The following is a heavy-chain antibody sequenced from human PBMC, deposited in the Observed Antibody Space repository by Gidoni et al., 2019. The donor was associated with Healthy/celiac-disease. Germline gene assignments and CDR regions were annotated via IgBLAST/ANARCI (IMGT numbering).Heavy chain of an antibody. CDR2: INPSGGST. CDR3: ARDGGRRDGYNIRGAPLDY. V-gene: IGHV1-46*01. CDR1: GYTFTSYY. J-gene: IGHJ4*02. D-gene: IGHD3-16*01. Sequence: QVQLVQSGAEVKKPVASVKVSSKASGYTFTSYYMHWVRQAPGKGLEWMGIINPSGGSTSYAQKYQGRVTMTRDTSTRTVYMELSSLRSEDTAVYYCARDGGRRDGYNIRGAPLDYWGQGTLVTVSS.